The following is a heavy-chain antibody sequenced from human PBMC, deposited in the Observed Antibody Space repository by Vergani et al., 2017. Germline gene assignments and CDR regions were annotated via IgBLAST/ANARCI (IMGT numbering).Heavy chain of an antibody. CDR3: ARQKKGDYYGSGSYFTPLEQHDAFDI. V-gene: IGHV1-2*02. Sequence: QVQLVQSGAEVKKPGASVKVSCKASGYTFTGYYMHWVRQAPAQGLEWMGWINPNSGGTNYAQKFQGRVTMTRDTSISTAYMELSRLRSDDTAVYYCARQKKGDYYGSGSYFTPLEQHDAFDIWGQGTMVTVSS. CDR1: GYTFTGYY. CDR2: INPNSGGT. J-gene: IGHJ3*02. D-gene: IGHD3-10*01.